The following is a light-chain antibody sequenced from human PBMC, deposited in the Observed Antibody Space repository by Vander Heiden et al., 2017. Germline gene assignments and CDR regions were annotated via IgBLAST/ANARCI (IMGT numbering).Light chain of an antibody. V-gene: IGKV3-11*01. Sequence: EIVLTQSPATLSLSPGERATLPCRARQSVSSYLAWDQQKPGQAPSLLIYDASNRATGIPARFSGSGSGTDFTLTISSLEPEDFAVYYCQQRSNWPRGFTFGPGTKVDIK. CDR2: DAS. J-gene: IGKJ3*01. CDR1: QSVSSY. CDR3: QQRSNWPRGFT.